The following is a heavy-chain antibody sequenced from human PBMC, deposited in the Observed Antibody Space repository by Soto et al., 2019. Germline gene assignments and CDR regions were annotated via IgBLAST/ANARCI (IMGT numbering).Heavy chain of an antibody. Sequence: GASVKVSCKASGYTFTSYDINWVRQATGQGLEWMGWMNPNSGNTGYAQKFQGRVTMTRNTSISTACMELSSLRSEDTAVYYCARGIWSGYYPHVDYWGQGTLVTVSS. CDR1: GYTFTSYD. J-gene: IGHJ4*02. D-gene: IGHD3-3*01. V-gene: IGHV1-8*01. CDR2: MNPNSGNT. CDR3: ARGIWSGYYPHVDY.